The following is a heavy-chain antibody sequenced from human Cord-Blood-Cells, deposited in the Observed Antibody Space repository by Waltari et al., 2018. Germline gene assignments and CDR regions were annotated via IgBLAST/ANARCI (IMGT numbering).Heavy chain of an antibody. D-gene: IGHD2-15*01. CDR2: IYYSGRP. J-gene: IGHJ3*02. CDR1: GCSISSSSYY. V-gene: IGHV4-39*01. Sequence: QLQLQESGPGLVKPSETLSLTCTVSGCSISSSSYYWGWIRQPPGKGLEWIGSIYYSGRPYYNPSLKSRVTISVDTSKNQFSLKLSSVTAADTAVYYCARHRVVNDAFDIWGQGTMVTDSS. CDR3: ARHRVVNDAFDI.